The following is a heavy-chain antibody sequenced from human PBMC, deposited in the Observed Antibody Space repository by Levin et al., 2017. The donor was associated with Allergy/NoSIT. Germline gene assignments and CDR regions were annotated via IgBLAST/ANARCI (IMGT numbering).Heavy chain of an antibody. V-gene: IGHV3-30-3*01. CDR2: ISYDGSNK. J-gene: IGHJ4*02. CDR3: ARVGLVAAAGIKLAVAGPAPIDY. Sequence: GGSLRLSCAASGFTFSSYAMHWVRQAPGKGLEWVAVISYDGSNKYYADSVKGRFTISRDNSKNTLYLQMNSLRAEDTAVYYCARVGLVAAAGIKLAVAGPAPIDYWGQGTLVTVSS. CDR1: GFTFSSYA. D-gene: IGHD6-13*01.